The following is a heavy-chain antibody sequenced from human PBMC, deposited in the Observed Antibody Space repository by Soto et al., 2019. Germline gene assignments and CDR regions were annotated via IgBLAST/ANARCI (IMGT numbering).Heavy chain of an antibody. J-gene: IGHJ4*02. Sequence: GGSLRLSCAASGFTFINYALTWVRQAPGKGLEWVSTISGSGDSTYYADSVRGRFTISRDNSKSTLYLQMNSLRAEDTALYYCARAGSGTRYYFDYWGQGTLVTVSS. D-gene: IGHD3-10*01. V-gene: IGHV3-23*01. CDR2: ISGSGDST. CDR1: GFTFINYA. CDR3: ARAGSGTRYYFDY.